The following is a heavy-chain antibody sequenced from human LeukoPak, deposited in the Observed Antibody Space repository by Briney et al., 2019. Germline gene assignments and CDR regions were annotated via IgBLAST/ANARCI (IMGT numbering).Heavy chain of an antibody. CDR2: ISGSGGTT. Sequence: GGSLRLFCAASGFTFYTYAMNWVRQAPGKGLQWVAAISGSGGTTYYADSVKGRFTISRDNSKNTVYLQLSSLRAEDTAAYYCAKDPSDFLVDCWGQGTLVTVSS. CDR1: GFTFYTYA. D-gene: IGHD2-21*02. CDR3: AKDPSDFLVDC. V-gene: IGHV3-23*01. J-gene: IGHJ4*02.